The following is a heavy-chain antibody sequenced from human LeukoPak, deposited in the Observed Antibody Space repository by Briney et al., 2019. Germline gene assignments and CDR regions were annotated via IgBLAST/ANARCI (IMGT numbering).Heavy chain of an antibody. CDR2: ISSSSRYI. CDR3: VESSGWSHY. D-gene: IGHD6-19*01. CDR1: GFTFSSYS. J-gene: IGHJ4*02. Sequence: GGSLRLSCAASGFTFSSYSMNWVRQAPGKGLEWVSSISSSSRYINYADSVKGRITISRDNAKNSLYLQMNSLRAEDTAVYYCVESSGWSHYWGQGTLVTVSS. V-gene: IGHV3-21*01.